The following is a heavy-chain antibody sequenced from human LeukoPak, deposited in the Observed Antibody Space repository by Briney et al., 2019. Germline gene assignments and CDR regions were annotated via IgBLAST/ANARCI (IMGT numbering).Heavy chain of an antibody. CDR1: GGSISSSNW. CDR3: ARDLYYDFWSGAYYFDY. D-gene: IGHD3-3*01. Sequence: SGTLSLTCAVSGGSISSSNWWSWVRQPPGKGLEWIGEIYHSGSTNYNPSLKSRVTISVDKSKNQFSLKLSSVTAADTAVYYCARDLYYDFWSGAYYFDYWGQGTLVTASS. J-gene: IGHJ4*02. CDR2: IYHSGST. V-gene: IGHV4-4*02.